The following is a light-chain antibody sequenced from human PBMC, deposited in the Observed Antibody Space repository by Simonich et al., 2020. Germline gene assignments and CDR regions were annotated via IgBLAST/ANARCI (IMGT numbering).Light chain of an antibody. V-gene: IGLV2-14*02. Sequence: QSALTQPASVSGSPGQSITISCTGTSSDVGRYNLVSWYQQHPGKAPKLMIYEGSKRPSGVSNRFSGSKSGNTASLTVSGLQAEDEADYYCSSYAGSNNVVFGGGTKLTVL. CDR2: EGS. CDR3: SSYAGSNNVV. J-gene: IGLJ2*01. CDR1: SSDVGRYNL.